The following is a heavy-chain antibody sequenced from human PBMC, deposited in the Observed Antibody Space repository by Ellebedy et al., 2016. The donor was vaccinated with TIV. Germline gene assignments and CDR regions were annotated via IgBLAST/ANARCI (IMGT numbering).Heavy chain of an antibody. CDR2: IVVGSGNT. CDR3: AAGFTIEVASSI. V-gene: IGHV1-58*01. D-gene: IGHD6-19*01. CDR1: GFTFTDPS. Sequence: AASVKVSCKPSGFTFTDPSVQWVRHPRGQRREWIGWIVVGSGNTNYAQKFQERVTITRDMSTSTAYMELSSLRSEDTAVYYCAAGFTIEVASSIWGQGTMVTVSS. J-gene: IGHJ3*02.